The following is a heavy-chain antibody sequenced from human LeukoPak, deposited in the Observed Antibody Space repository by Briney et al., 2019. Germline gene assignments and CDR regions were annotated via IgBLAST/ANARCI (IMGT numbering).Heavy chain of an antibody. CDR1: GYTFTSYG. V-gene: IGHV1-18*01. CDR3: ARTGVLGITGWWYFDL. Sequence: ASVKVSCKASGYTFTSYGITWVRRAHGQGLEWLGWIRVYNGNTNYAKNFQDRVTMTTDTSTNTAYMELSSLRSDDTAVYYCARTGVLGITGWWYFDLWGRGTLVTVSS. J-gene: IGHJ2*01. D-gene: IGHD2-8*02. CDR2: IRVYNGNT.